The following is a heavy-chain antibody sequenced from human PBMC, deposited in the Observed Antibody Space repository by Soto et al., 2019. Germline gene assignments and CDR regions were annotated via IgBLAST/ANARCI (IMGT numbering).Heavy chain of an antibody. V-gene: IGHV3-53*01. Sequence: EVQLVESGGGLVQPGGSLRLSCAASGFTVSSKYMSWVRQAPEKGLEWVSVIYSGGSTYYADSVKGRFIISRDNSKNTLYLQMNSLRTEDTAVYYCARGPYGTGGDYYYGMDLWGQGTTVTVSS. CDR2: IYSGGST. CDR3: ARGPYGTGGDYYYGMDL. CDR1: GFTVSSKY. D-gene: IGHD3-10*01. J-gene: IGHJ6*02.